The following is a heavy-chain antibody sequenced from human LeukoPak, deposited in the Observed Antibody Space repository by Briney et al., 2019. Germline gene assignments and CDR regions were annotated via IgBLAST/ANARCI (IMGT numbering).Heavy chain of an antibody. CDR1: GXTFSDYY. V-gene: IGHV3-11*06. D-gene: IGHD3-16*01. CDR2: ISNSNTYT. Sequence: PGGSLRLSCSASGXTFSDYYMSWIRQAPGKGLEWVSYISNSNTYTNYADSVKGRFTISRDNAKNSLYLQMNSLRAEDTAVYYCAMSGIIDYWGQGTLVTVSS. CDR3: AMSGIIDY. J-gene: IGHJ4*02.